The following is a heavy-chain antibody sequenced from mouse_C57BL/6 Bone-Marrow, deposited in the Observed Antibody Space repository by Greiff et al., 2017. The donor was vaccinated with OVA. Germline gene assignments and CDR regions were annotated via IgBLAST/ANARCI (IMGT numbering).Heavy chain of an antibody. Sequence: EVKVVESGGGLVKPGGSLKLSCAASGFTFSDYGMHWVRQAPEKGLEWVAYISSGSSTIYYADTVKGRFTISRDNAKNTLFLQMTSLRSEDTAMYYCARCHYGSSSYYAMDYWGQGTSVTVSS. D-gene: IGHD1-1*01. J-gene: IGHJ4*01. CDR2: ISSGSSTI. V-gene: IGHV5-17*01. CDR1: GFTFSDYG. CDR3: ARCHYGSSSYYAMDY.